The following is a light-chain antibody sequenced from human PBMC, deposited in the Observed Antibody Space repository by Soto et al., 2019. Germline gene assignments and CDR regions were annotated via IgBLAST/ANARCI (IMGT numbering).Light chain of an antibody. CDR3: QQYNNWPST. J-gene: IGKJ2*01. V-gene: IGKV3-15*01. CDR1: QSVSSN. Sequence: EIVMTQSPATLSVSPGERATLSCRASQSVSSNLAWYQQKPGQAPSLLIYGAYTRATGIPARFSGSGSGTEFSLTISSLQSEDFAVYSCQQYNNWPSTFGQGTKLEIK. CDR2: GAY.